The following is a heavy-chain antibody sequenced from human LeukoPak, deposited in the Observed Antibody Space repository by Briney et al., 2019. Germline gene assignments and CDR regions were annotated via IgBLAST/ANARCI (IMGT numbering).Heavy chain of an antibody. V-gene: IGHV3-30-3*01. CDR2: ISYDGSNR. J-gene: IGHJ3*02. CDR3: ARDYYDSSGPLGQAFDI. CDR1: GFTFSGYA. Sequence: PGRSLRLSCAASGFTFSGYAMHWVRQAPGKGLEWVAVISYDGSNRYYADSVKGRFTISRDNSKNTLYLQMNSLRAEDTAVYYCARDYYDSSGPLGQAFDIWGQGTMVTVSS. D-gene: IGHD3-22*01.